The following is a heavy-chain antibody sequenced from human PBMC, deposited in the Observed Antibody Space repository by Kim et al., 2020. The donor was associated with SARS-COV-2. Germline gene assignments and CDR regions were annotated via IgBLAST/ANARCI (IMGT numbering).Heavy chain of an antibody. V-gene: IGHV4-4*07. Sequence: SETLSLTCTFSGGSISNYYWNWIRRPAGKGLEWIGRISSSGSTTYNPSLESRATVSMDTSKDQLSLRLNSVTAADTAIYYCARDPTVGYRRDDFWGRGTL. D-gene: IGHD6-13*01. J-gene: IGHJ4*02. CDR1: GGSISNYY. CDR3: ARDPTVGYRRDDF. CDR2: ISSSGST.